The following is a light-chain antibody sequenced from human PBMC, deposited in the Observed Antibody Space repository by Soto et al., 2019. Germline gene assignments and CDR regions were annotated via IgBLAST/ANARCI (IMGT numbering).Light chain of an antibody. V-gene: IGKV3-20*01. CDR1: QSVSNDF. Sequence: VFTQAPGFVPLYTGERATLSCRASQSVSNDFLAWYQQKPGQAPRLLIYGASTRATDVPDRFSGSGSGADFTLTITSLVPEDFAVYYCQHYGSSPITFGRGTRLEIK. J-gene: IGKJ5*01. CDR3: QHYGSSPIT. CDR2: GAS.